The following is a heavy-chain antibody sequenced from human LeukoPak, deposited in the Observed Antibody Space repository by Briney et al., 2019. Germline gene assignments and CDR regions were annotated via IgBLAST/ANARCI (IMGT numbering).Heavy chain of an antibody. CDR1: GGSISSYY. CDR2: IYYSGST. CDR3: ARSSGSYSPFGAFDI. Sequence: PSETLSLTCTVSGGSISSYYWSWIRQPPGKGLEWIGYIYYSGSTSYNPSLKSRVTISVDTSKNQFSLKLSSVTAADTAVYYCARSSGSYSPFGAFDIWGQGTMVTVSS. D-gene: IGHD1-26*01. J-gene: IGHJ3*02. V-gene: IGHV4-59*01.